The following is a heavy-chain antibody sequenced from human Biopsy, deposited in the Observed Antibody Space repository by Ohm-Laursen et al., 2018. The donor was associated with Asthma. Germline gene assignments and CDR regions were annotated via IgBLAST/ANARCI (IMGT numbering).Heavy chain of an antibody. Sequence: SLRLSCTATGFTFDDYAMHWVRQAPGKGLEWVAVVSYDGGVVHYADSMKGRFTISRDNAKSTLYLQMNRLRTDDTAVYFCAKRRGYSDLTDFDHWGQGTLVTVSS. J-gene: IGHJ4*02. CDR2: VSYDGGVV. D-gene: IGHD3-3*01. CDR1: GFTFDDYA. V-gene: IGHV3-30*18. CDR3: AKRRGYSDLTDFDH.